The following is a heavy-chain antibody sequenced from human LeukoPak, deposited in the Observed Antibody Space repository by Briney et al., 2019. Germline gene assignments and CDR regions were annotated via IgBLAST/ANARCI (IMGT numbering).Heavy chain of an antibody. CDR3: ARVHYFYGGNSEVYFDY. D-gene: IGHD4-23*01. J-gene: IGHJ4*02. CDR1: GFPFSYYG. CDR2: IRYDGDDK. Sequence: GGSLRLSCAASGFPFSYYGMHWVRQAPGKGLEWVSFIRYDGDDKFYAESVKGRFTISRDNAKNSLYLQMNSLRAEDTAVYYCARVHYFYGGNSEVYFDYWGQGTLVTVSS. V-gene: IGHV3-30*02.